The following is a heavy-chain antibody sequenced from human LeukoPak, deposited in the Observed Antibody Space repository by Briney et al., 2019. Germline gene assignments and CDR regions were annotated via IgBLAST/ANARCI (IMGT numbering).Heavy chain of an antibody. D-gene: IGHD3-22*01. V-gene: IGHV3-30*04. CDR2: ISYDGSNE. Sequence: GGSLRLSCAASGFTFSSYVMHWVRQAPGKGLEWVAIISYDGSNEYYADSVKGRFTISRDNSKNTLYLQMNSLRAADTAVYYCARDRDPGYNDSSGYRRVNAFDIWGQGTMVTVSS. CDR3: ARDRDPGYNDSSGYRRVNAFDI. CDR1: GFTFSSYV. J-gene: IGHJ3*02.